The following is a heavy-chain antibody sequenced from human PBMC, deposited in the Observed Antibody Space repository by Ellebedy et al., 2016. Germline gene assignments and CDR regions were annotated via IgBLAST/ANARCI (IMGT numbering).Heavy chain of an antibody. J-gene: IGHJ4*02. D-gene: IGHD3-10*01. Sequence: GGSLRLSCAASGFTFSDTWMHWVRHRPGKGLVWVSRIKSDGISTAYADSVKGRFTISRDNAKMSLYLQMNSLRAEDTAVYYCARETMVRGMYYFDYWGQGTLVTVSS. CDR2: IKSDGIST. CDR3: ARETMVRGMYYFDY. CDR1: GFTFSDTW. V-gene: IGHV3-74*03.